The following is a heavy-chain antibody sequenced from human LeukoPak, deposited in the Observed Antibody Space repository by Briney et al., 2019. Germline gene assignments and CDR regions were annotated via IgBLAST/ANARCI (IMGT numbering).Heavy chain of an antibody. D-gene: IGHD3-9*01. CDR3: ARGPLTGILDY. CDR1: GVSISSGDYY. CDR2: IYYSGST. J-gene: IGHJ4*02. V-gene: IGHV4-30-4*01. Sequence: SQTLSLTCTVSGVSISSGDYYWSWIRQPPGKGLEWIGYIYYSGSTYYNPSLKSRVTISVDTSKNQFSLKLSSVTAADTAVYYCARGPLTGILDYWGQGTLVTVSS.